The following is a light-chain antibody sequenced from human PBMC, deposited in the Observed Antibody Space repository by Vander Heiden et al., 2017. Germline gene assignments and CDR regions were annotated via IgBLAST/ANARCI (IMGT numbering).Light chain of an antibody. CDR2: DAS. J-gene: IGKJ1*01. CDR3: QQDDNLPWT. Sequence: DSQMSHAPSSLSASVGDRVTITCQASQDISNYLNWYQQKPGKAPKLLIYDASNLETGVPSRFSGSGSGTDFTFTISSLQPEDLATYYCQQDDNLPWTFGQGTKVEIK. CDR1: QDISNY. V-gene: IGKV1-33*01.